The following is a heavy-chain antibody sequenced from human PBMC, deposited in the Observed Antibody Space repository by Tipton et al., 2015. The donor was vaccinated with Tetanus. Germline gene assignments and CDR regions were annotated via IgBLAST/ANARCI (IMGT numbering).Heavy chain of an antibody. J-gene: IGHJ6*02. CDR2: IYYSGSI. D-gene: IGHD3-10*01. V-gene: IGHV4-59*01. Sequence: TLSLTCTVSGGSITSSYWSWIRQPPGKRLEWIGYIYYSGSINYNPSLKSRVTIAVDTSKNQLSLTLTSVTAADTAVYYCARDNRVPLRFGELLEFYYYYGMDVWGQGTTVTVSS. CDR3: ARDNRVPLRFGELLEFYYYYGMDV. CDR1: GGSITSSY.